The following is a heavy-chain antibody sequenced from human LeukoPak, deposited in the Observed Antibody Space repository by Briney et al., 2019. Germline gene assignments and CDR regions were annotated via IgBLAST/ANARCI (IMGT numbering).Heavy chain of an antibody. V-gene: IGHV3-30-3*01. CDR2: ISYDGSNK. CDR1: GFTSSSYA. D-gene: IGHD6-19*01. Sequence: GGSLRLSCAASGFTSSSYAMHWVRQAPGKGLEWVAVISYDGSNKYYADSVKGRFTISRDNSKNTLYLQMNSLRAEDTAVYYCATERSSGWYVFYYGMDVWGQGTTVTVSS. CDR3: ATERSSGWYVFYYGMDV. J-gene: IGHJ6*02.